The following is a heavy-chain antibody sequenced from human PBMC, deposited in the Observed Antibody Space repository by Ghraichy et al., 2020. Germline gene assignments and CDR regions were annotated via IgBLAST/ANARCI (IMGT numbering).Heavy chain of an antibody. V-gene: IGHV3-33*01. CDR2: IWYDGSSK. CDR3: ARDLEDSSSWYVLDV. CDR1: GFTFSSYG. Sequence: GESLNISCAVSGFTFSSYGMHWVRQAQGKGLEWVAVIWYDGSSKYYADSVKGRFTIFKDNSKNMLYLQMNSLRAEDTAVYYCARDLEDSSSWYVLDVWGQGTTVTVSS. D-gene: IGHD6-13*01. J-gene: IGHJ6*02.